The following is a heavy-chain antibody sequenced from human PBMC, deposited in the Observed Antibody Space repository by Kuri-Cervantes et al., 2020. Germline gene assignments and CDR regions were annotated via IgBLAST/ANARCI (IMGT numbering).Heavy chain of an antibody. J-gene: IGHJ4*02. CDR3: ASQYLTHYYGSGSYADY. V-gene: IGHV3-66*04. D-gene: IGHD3-10*01. Sequence: GESPKIPCAASAFTGSSNSMSWVRQAPGKGLEWVSVIYSGGSTYYADSVKGRFTISRDNSKNTLYLQMNSLRAEDTAVYYCASQYLTHYYGSGSYADYWGQGTLVTVSS. CDR1: AFTGSSNS. CDR2: IYSGGST.